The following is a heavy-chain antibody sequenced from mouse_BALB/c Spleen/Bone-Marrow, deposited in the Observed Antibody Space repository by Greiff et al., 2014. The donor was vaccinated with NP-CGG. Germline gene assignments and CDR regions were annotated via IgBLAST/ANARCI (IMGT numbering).Heavy chain of an antibody. V-gene: IGHV5-17*02. Sequence: EVNLVESGGGLVQPGGSRKLSCAASGFTFSSFGMHWVRQAPEKGLEWVAYISGGSSTIYYADTVKGRFTISRDNPKNTLFLQMTSLRSEDTAMYYCARRVYGSQVFDVRGAGTTVTVSS. CDR2: ISGGSSTI. J-gene: IGHJ1*01. D-gene: IGHD2-2*01. CDR3: ARRVYGSQVFDV. CDR1: GFTFSSFG.